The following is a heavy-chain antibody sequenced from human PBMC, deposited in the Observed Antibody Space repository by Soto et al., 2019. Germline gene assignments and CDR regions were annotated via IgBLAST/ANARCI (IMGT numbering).Heavy chain of an antibody. Sequence: EVQLVESGGGLVQPGGSRRLSCAASGFTFSSYWMSWVRQAPGKGLEWVANIKQDGSEKYYVDSVKGRFTISRDNAKNSLYLQMNSLRAEDTAVYYCARELYDFPFDYWGQGTLVTVSS. CDR1: GFTFSSYW. J-gene: IGHJ4*02. CDR3: ARELYDFPFDY. CDR2: IKQDGSEK. V-gene: IGHV3-7*01. D-gene: IGHD3-3*01.